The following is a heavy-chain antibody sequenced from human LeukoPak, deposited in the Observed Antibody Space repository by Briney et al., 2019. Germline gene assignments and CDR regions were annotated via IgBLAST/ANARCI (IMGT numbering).Heavy chain of an antibody. J-gene: IGHJ6*02. CDR1: GFTLRCHA. CDR2: INHNGNVN. CDR3: TREGGLDV. V-gene: IGHV3-7*03. Sequence: GGSLSLSCVGSGFTLRCHALCWGRQPPEEGVEWVASINHNGNVNYSVDSVKGRLTNHRNNSKNALYLQMSNWRAEHTAVYFCTREGGLDVWGQGATVTVSS.